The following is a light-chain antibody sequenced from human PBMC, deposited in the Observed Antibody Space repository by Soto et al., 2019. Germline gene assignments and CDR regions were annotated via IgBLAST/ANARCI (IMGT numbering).Light chain of an antibody. V-gene: IGKV1-39*01. CDR2: AAS. CDR3: QQSFSSPPWT. CDR1: QGISSY. Sequence: DIQLTQSPSFLSASVGDRVTITCRASQGISSYLAWYQQKPGKAPNLLIYAASSLHSGVPSRFSGSGSGTDFTLTISSLQPEDFATYYCQQSFSSPPWTFGQGTKVDI. J-gene: IGKJ1*01.